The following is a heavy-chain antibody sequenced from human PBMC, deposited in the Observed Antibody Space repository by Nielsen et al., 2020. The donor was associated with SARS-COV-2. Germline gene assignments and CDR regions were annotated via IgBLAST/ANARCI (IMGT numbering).Heavy chain of an antibody. Sequence: GESLKISCAASGFTFSSYSMNWVRQAPGKGLEWVSSISSGSSYIYYADSVKGRFTISRDNSKNTLYLQMNSLRAEDTAVYYCAGAGRGVAGYIAARPFDYWGQGTLVTVSS. CDR2: ISSGSSYI. CDR1: GFTFSSYS. CDR3: AGAGRGVAGYIAARPFDY. D-gene: IGHD6-6*01. J-gene: IGHJ4*02. V-gene: IGHV3-21*04.